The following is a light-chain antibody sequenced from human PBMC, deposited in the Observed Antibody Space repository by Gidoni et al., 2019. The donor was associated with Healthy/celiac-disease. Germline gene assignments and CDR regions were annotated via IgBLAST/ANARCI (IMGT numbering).Light chain of an antibody. V-gene: IGKV4-1*01. CDR1: QSVLYSTNNKNY. J-gene: IGKJ4*01. Sequence: IVMTRSPDSLPVSLGERATTNCKSSQSVLYSTNNKNYLAWYQQKPGQPPKLLIYWASTRESGVPDRFSGSGSGTDFTLTISSLQAEDVAVYYCQQYYSTPLTFGGGTKVEIK. CDR3: QQYYSTPLT. CDR2: WAS.